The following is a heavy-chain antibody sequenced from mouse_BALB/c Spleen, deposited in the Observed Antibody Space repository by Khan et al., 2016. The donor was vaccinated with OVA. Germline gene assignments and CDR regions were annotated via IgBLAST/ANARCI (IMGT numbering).Heavy chain of an antibody. CDR3: ARGYDFFAY. Sequence: EVQLQQSGPDLVKPGPSVKISCKVSGYSFTLYYMTWVKQSHGKSLVWFGRVNPNTGGSDYNQEFKGKAIFTVDKSSNTAYMELHNLTSEDSAVYYCARGYDFFAYWGQGTLVTVSA. J-gene: IGHJ3*01. V-gene: IGHV1-26*01. CDR2: VNPNTGGS. D-gene: IGHD2-12*01. CDR1: GYSFTLYY.